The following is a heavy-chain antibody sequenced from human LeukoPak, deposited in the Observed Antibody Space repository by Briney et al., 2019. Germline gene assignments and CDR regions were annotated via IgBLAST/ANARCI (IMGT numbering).Heavy chain of an antibody. CDR1: GYSFTSYW. CDR2: IYPGDSDT. D-gene: IGHD6-13*01. CDR3: ARRSIAAAGTGNAFDI. V-gene: IGHV5-51*01. Sequence: GESLKISCKGSGYSFTSYWIGWVRQMPGKGLEWMGIIYPGDSDTRYSPSFQGQVTISADKSISTAYLQWSSLKASDTAMYYCARRSIAAAGTGNAFDIWGQGTMVTVSS. J-gene: IGHJ3*02.